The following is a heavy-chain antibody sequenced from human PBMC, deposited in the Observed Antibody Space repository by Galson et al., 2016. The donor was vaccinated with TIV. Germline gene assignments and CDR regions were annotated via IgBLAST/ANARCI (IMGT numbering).Heavy chain of an antibody. CDR1: GGTLDNYA. D-gene: IGHD5-12*01. V-gene: IGHV1-69*05. CDR2: ILPISRAT. Sequence: SVKVSCKASGGTLDNYAFTWVRQAPGRGLEWIWAILPISRATNYAHNFQGRVTFSTDKSKGTAYMQLNSLTSDDTAVYYCAKVVPRGCTGYLFDYWGQGTLVTVSA. J-gene: IGHJ4*02. CDR3: AKVVPRGCTGYLFDY.